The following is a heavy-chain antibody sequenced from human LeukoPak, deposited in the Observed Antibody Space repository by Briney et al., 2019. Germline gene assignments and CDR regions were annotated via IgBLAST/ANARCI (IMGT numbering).Heavy chain of an antibody. J-gene: IGHJ6*03. V-gene: IGHV1-69*13. CDR3: ATGPAYGSGSYYGLYYYYYMDV. D-gene: IGHD3-10*01. Sequence: SVKVSCKASGYTFTSYGISWVRQAPGQGLEWMGGIIPIFGTANYAQKFQGRVTITADESTSTAYMELSSLRSEDTAVYYCATGPAYGSGSYYGLYYYYYMDVWGKGTTVTISS. CDR2: IIPIFGTA. CDR1: GYTFTSYG.